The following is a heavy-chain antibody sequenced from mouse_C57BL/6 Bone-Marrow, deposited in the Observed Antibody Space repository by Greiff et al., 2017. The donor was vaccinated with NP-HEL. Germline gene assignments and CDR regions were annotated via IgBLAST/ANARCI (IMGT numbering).Heavy chain of an antibody. CDR1: GFTFSSYA. D-gene: IGHD1-3*01. J-gene: IGHJ4*01. V-gene: IGHV5-4*03. CDR3: ARFYKAMDY. CDR2: ISDGGSYT. Sequence: DVMLVESGGGLVKPGGSLKLSCAASGFTFSSYAMSWVRQTPEKRLEWVATISDGGSYTYYPDNVKGRFTISRDNAKNNLYLQMSHLKSEDTAMYYCARFYKAMDYWGQGTSVTVSS.